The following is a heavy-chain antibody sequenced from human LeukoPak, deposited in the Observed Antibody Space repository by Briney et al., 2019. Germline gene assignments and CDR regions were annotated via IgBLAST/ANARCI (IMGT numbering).Heavy chain of an antibody. D-gene: IGHD5-24*01. J-gene: IGHJ3*01. CDR2: ISGSGGST. V-gene: IGHV3-23*01. Sequence: GGTLRLSCAASGFTFSSYGMSWVRQAPGKGLGWVSAISGSGGSTCYADSVKGRFTISRDNSKNTVNLQMNSLRVEDTAVYYCVKKRWTYHDACDVWGQGTMVTVSS. CDR1: GFTFSSYG. CDR3: VKKRWTYHDACDV.